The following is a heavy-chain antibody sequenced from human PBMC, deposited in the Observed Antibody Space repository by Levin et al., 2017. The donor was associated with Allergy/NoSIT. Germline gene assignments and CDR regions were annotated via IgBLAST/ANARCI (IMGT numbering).Heavy chain of an antibody. Sequence: ETLSLTCAASGFTFSNAWMSWVRQAPGKGLEWVGRIKSKTDGGTTDYAAPVKGRFTISRDDSKNTLYLQMNSLKTEDTAVYYCTTDPPVGATGWGQGTLVTVSS. CDR2: IKSKTDGGTT. CDR1: GFTFSNAW. D-gene: IGHD1-26*01. V-gene: IGHV3-15*01. J-gene: IGHJ4*02. CDR3: TTDPPVGATG.